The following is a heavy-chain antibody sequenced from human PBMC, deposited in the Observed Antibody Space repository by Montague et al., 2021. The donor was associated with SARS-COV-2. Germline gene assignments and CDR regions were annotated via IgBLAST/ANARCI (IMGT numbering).Heavy chain of an antibody. Sequence: SETLSLTCTVSSDSVSSGSYYWGWIRQAPGKGLEWIGSIYYSGSTYYNPSLKSRVTISVDTSKNQFSLKLSSVTAADTAVYYCARDPSRQPLLYPIGDYYYGMDVWGQGTTVTVSS. J-gene: IGHJ6*02. V-gene: IGHV4-39*07. D-gene: IGHD2-2*02. CDR2: IYYSGST. CDR3: ARDPSRQPLLYPIGDYYYGMDV. CDR1: SDSVSSGSYY.